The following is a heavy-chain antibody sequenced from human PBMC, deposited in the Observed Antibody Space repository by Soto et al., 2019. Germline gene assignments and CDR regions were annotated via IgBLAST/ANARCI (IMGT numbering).Heavy chain of an antibody. CDR1: GGSFSGYY. D-gene: IGHD2-8*02. CDR3: ARDKITGLFDY. Sequence: QVQLQQWGAGLLKPSETLSLTCAVYGGSFSGYYWTWIRQPPGTGLEWSGEINHSGSTNYNPSLKTRVTKSVDTSKNQFSLKLTSVTAADTAVDCCARDKITGLFDYWGQGTLVTVSS. V-gene: IGHV4-34*01. CDR2: INHSGST. J-gene: IGHJ4*02.